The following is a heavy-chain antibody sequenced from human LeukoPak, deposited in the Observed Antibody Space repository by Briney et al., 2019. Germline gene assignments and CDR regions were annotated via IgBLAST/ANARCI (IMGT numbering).Heavy chain of an antibody. J-gene: IGHJ3*02. D-gene: IGHD3-9*01. Sequence: GESLKISCKGSGYRFINYWIGWVRQMPGKGLEWMGIIYPADSDTRYSPSFQGQVTISADKSISTAYLQWSSLKASDTAMYYCARRCYDILTGHPDAFDIWGQGTMVTVSS. CDR1: GYRFINYW. V-gene: IGHV5-51*01. CDR2: IYPADSDT. CDR3: ARRCYDILTGHPDAFDI.